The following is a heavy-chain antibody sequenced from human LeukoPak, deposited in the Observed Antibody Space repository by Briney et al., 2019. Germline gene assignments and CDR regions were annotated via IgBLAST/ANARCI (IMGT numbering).Heavy chain of an antibody. D-gene: IGHD4-17*01. V-gene: IGHV4-61*01. CDR2: IHYTGSP. CDR1: GGSVSSGNYY. J-gene: IGHJ4*02. Sequence: SETLSLTCTVSGGSVSSGNYYWSWIRQPPGKGLEWIGYIHYTGSPNYNPSLKSPVTISVDTSKNQFSLRLNSVTAADTAVYYCARVDTVTTTFDYWGQGTLVTVSS. CDR3: ARVDTVTTTFDY.